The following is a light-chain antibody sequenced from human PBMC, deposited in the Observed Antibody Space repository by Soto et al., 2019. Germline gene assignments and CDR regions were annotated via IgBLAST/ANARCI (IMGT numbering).Light chain of an antibody. CDR3: QHYNSYSEA. V-gene: IGKV1-5*03. CDR1: QTISSW. Sequence: EIQMTQSPSALSVSVGDRCTITCRASQTISSWLALYQQKPGKAPKLLIYKASTLKSGVPSRFSGSGSGTEFTLTISSLQPDDFATYYCQHYNSYSEAFGQGTKVDNK. CDR2: KAS. J-gene: IGKJ1*01.